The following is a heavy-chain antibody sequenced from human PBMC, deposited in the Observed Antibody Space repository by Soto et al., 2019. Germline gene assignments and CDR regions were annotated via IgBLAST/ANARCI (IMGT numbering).Heavy chain of an antibody. CDR1: GGTFSSYA. CDR3: ARRGYDSSGYHNWYFDL. J-gene: IGHJ2*01. CDR2: IIPIFGTA. V-gene: IGHV1-69*01. Sequence: QVQLVQSGAEVKQPGSSVKVSCKASGGTFSSYAISWVRQAPGQGLEWMGGIIPIFGTANYAQKFQGRVTITADESTSTAYMELSSLRSEDTAVYYCARRGYDSSGYHNWYFDLWGRGTLVTVSS. D-gene: IGHD3-22*01.